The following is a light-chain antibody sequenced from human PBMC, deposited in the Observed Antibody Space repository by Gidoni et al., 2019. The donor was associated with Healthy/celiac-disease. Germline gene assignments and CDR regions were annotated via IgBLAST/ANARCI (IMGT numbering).Light chain of an antibody. V-gene: IGKV3-20*01. CDR1: QSVSSSY. CDR2: GAS. J-gene: IGKJ1*01. Sequence: EIVLTKSPGTLSLSPGERATLSCRASQSVSSSYLAWYQQKPGQAPRLLIYGASSRATGIPDRFSGSGSGTDFTLTISRLEPDDFAVYYCQQYGSSPRTFGQGTKVEIK. CDR3: QQYGSSPRT.